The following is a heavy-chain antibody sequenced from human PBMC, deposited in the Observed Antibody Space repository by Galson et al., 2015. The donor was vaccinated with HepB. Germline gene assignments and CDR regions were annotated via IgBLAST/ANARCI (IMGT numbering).Heavy chain of an antibody. D-gene: IGHD4-17*01. CDR1: GYSFTSYW. Sequence: QSGAEVKKPGESLRISCKGSGYSFTSYWISWVRQMPGKGLEWMGRIDPSDSYTNYSPSFQGHVTISADKSISTAYLQWSSLKASDTAMYYCARHSRPRVTLDAFDIWGQGTMVTVSS. CDR3: ARHSRPRVTLDAFDI. J-gene: IGHJ3*02. CDR2: IDPSDSYT. V-gene: IGHV5-10-1*01.